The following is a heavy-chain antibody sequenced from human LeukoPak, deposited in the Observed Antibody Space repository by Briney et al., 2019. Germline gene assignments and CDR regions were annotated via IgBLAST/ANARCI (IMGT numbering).Heavy chain of an antibody. Sequence: PSETLSLTCTVSGGSISSYYWSWIRQPPGKGLEWIGYIYYSGSTNYNPSLKSRVTISVDTSKNQFSLKLSSATAADTAVYYCARGGGYYPFDYWGQGTLVTVSS. V-gene: IGHV4-59*01. CDR1: GGSISSYY. CDR2: IYYSGST. D-gene: IGHD3-3*01. J-gene: IGHJ4*02. CDR3: ARGGGYYPFDY.